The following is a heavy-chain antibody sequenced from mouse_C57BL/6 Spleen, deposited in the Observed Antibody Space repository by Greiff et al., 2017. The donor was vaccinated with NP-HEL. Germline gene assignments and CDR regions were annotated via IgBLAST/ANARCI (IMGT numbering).Heavy chain of an antibody. D-gene: IGHD2-5*01. Sequence: VQLQQSGPELVKPGDSVKISCKASGYSFTGYFMNWVMQSHGTSLEWIGRINPYNGDTFYNQKFKGKATLTVDKSSSTAHMELRSLTSEDSAVYYCAREDYSNYVAYWGQGTLVTVSA. V-gene: IGHV1-20*01. CDR1: GYSFTGYF. J-gene: IGHJ3*01. CDR3: AREDYSNYVAY. CDR2: INPYNGDT.